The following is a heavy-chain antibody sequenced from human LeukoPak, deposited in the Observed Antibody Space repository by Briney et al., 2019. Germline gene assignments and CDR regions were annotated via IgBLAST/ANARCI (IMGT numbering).Heavy chain of an antibody. CDR1: GGSISSYY. J-gene: IGHJ3*02. V-gene: IGHV4-59*08. Sequence: SETLSLTCTVSGGSISSYYWNWIRQPPGKGLEWIGYIYYTGSTKYNPSIKSRVTISVDTSKNQFSLKLSSVTAADTAVYYCARRVVVTATSNDAFDIWGQRTMVTVSS. D-gene: IGHD2-21*02. CDR2: IYYTGST. CDR3: ARRVVVTATSNDAFDI.